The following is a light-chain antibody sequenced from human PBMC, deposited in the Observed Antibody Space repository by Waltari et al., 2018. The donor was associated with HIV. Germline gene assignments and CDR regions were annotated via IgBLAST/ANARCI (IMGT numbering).Light chain of an antibody. Sequence: DIQMTQSPSNVSESVGGGVSITCRASHNIGGSLAWYQLKPGNAPKFHVYESSRLDDGVPTRFSATGSRSLFRLDIKHLQPDDFAVYVCQQAASFPHSFG. J-gene: IGKJ2*01. CDR1: HNIGGS. CDR3: QQAASFPHS. CDR2: ESS. V-gene: IGKV1-12*01.